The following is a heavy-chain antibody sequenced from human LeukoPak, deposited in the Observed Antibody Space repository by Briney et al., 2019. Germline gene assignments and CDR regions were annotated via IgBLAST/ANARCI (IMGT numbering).Heavy chain of an antibody. V-gene: IGHV3-23*01. J-gene: IGHJ4*02. CDR3: AKDRYYDSSGYYEDY. CDR1: GFTFSSYA. CDR2: ISGSGGST. D-gene: IGHD3-22*01. Sequence: GGSLRLSCAASGFTFSSYAMSWVHQAPGKGLEWVSAISGSGGSTYYADSVKGRFTISRDNSKNTLYLQMNSLRAEDTAVYYCAKDRYYDSSGYYEDYWGQGTLVTVSS.